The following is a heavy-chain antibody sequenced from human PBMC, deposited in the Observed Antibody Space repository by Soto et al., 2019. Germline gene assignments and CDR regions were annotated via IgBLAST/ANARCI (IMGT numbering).Heavy chain of an antibody. CDR3: ARDPSHRGYVDVVGMDF. J-gene: IGHJ6*02. CDR2: TYYRSKWYN. CDR1: GDSVSSNSAA. D-gene: IGHD5-12*01. Sequence: SQTLSLTCAISGDSVSSNSAAWNWIRQSPSRGLGWLGRTYYRSKWYNDYAVSVKSRITINPDTSKNQFSLQLNSVTPEDTAVYYCARDPSHRGYVDVVGMDFWGPGTTVNVSS. V-gene: IGHV6-1*01.